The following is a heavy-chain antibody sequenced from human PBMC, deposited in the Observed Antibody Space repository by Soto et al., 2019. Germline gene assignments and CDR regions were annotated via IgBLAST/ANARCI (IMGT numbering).Heavy chain of an antibody. Sequence: ASVKVSCKASGYTFTSYYMHWVRQAPGQGLEWMGIINPSGGSTSYAQKFQGRVTMTRETSTSTVYMELSSLRSEDTAVYYCAREGTNYYDSSGSEGYFDYWGQGTLVTVSS. J-gene: IGHJ4*02. D-gene: IGHD3-22*01. V-gene: IGHV1-46*01. CDR2: INPSGGST. CDR3: AREGTNYYDSSGSEGYFDY. CDR1: GYTFTSYY.